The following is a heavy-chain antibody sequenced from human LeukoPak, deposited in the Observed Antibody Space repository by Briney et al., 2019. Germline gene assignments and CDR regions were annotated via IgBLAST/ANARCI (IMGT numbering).Heavy chain of an antibody. V-gene: IGHV3-30*18. CDR2: ISYDGSNK. D-gene: IGHD5-18*01. CDR1: GFTFRSYG. CDR3: AKGIQLWVNYFDY. Sequence: GGSLRLSCAASGFTFRSYGMHWVRQAPGKGLEWVAVISYDGSNKYYADSVKGRFTISRDNSKNTLYLQMNSLRAEDTAVYYCAKGIQLWVNYFDYWGQGTLVTVSS. J-gene: IGHJ4*02.